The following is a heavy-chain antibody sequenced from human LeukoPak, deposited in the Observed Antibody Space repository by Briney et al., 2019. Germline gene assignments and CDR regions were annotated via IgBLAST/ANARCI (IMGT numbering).Heavy chain of an antibody. V-gene: IGHV3-53*01. CDR1: GFTVSDNY. D-gene: IGHD2-2*01. J-gene: IGHJ4*02. CDR2: VYSGDNT. Sequence: GGSLRLSCAASGFTVSDNYMSWVRQAPGKGLEWVSVVYSGDNTYYADSVKGRFTISRDNSKNTLYLQMNSLRAEDTAVYYCARDREPGASASRFDYWGQGTLVTVSS. CDR3: ARDREPGASASRFDY.